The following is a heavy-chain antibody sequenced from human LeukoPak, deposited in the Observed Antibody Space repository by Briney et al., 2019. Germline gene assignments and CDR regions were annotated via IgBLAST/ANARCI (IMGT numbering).Heavy chain of an antibody. Sequence: SETLSLTCAVSGGSISSSNWWSWVRQPPGKGLEWIGEIYHSGSTNYNPSLKSRVTISVDKSKNQFSLKLSFVTAADTAVYYCARACGSGSHLRCYFDYWGQGTLVTVSS. CDR3: ARACGSGSHLRCYFDY. J-gene: IGHJ4*02. D-gene: IGHD3-10*01. CDR1: GGSISSSNW. CDR2: IYHSGST. V-gene: IGHV4-4*02.